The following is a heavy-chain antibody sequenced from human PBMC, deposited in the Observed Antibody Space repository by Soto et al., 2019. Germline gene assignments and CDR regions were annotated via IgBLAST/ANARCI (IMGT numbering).Heavy chain of an antibody. D-gene: IGHD3-10*01. CDR2: NSASDGRT. Sequence: GASVKVSCKASGYAFSFGFSWVRQAPGRGLEGMGVNSASDGRTNSAQKFRGRISLITETSTNTAYMHLLSLKSDDTAVYFCATYYVWSGSYYRFDNWGQGTLVTVSS. J-gene: IGHJ4*02. CDR1: GYAFSFG. CDR3: ATYYVWSGSYYRFDN. V-gene: IGHV1-18*01.